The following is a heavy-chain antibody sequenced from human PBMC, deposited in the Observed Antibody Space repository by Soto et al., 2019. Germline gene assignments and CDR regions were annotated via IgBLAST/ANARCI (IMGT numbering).Heavy chain of an antibody. J-gene: IGHJ3*02. V-gene: IGHV1-46*01. CDR1: GYSFTTYN. D-gene: IGHD7-27*01. Sequence: ASVKVSCKASGYSFTTYNIHWVRQAPGPGLEWMGAVNPSSGSTSYAQKFQGRVTLTRDTSTSTVYMELSSLRSEDAAVYYCARESLGRGGAFDIWG. CDR3: ARESLGRGGAFDI. CDR2: VNPSSGST.